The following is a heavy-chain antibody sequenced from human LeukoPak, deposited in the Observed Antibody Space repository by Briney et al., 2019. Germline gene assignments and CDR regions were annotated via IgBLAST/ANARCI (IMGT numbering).Heavy chain of an antibody. V-gene: IGHV3-23*01. Sequence: GGSLRLSCAASGFTLSSYAMSWVRQAPGKGLEWVSAISDTGNTYHADSVKGRFTISRDSSKNTMFLQMNRLRPEDAAVCYCAKEPLAVTNDYYFDYWGQGTLVTVSS. J-gene: IGHJ4*02. D-gene: IGHD4-17*01. CDR1: GFTLSSYA. CDR3: AKEPLAVTNDYYFDY. CDR2: ISDTGNT.